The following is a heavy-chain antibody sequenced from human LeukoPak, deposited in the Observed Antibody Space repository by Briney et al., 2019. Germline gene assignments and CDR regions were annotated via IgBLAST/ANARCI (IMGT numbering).Heavy chain of an antibody. Sequence: TGGSLRLPCAASGFTFANACMSWVRLAPGKGLEWVGHIKSKTDGGTTDYAAPVKGRFTISRDDSKNTLYLQMNSLKTEDTAVYYCTTGTWIQLWLADYWGQGTLVTVSS. J-gene: IGHJ4*02. D-gene: IGHD5-18*01. CDR1: GFTFANAC. CDR3: TTGTWIQLWLADY. V-gene: IGHV3-15*01. CDR2: IKSKTDGGTT.